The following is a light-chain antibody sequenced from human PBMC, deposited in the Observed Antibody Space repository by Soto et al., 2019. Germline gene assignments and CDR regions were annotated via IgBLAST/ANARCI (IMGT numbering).Light chain of an antibody. CDR1: SSNIGAGSN. Sequence: QSVLTQPPSVSGAPRQRVTISCTGRSSNIGAGSNVQWYQLLPGTAPKLLIYGNTNRPSGFPDRFSGSQSGTSASLAITGLQAEDEADYYCQSSDSGLSSPYFFGTGTTVTVL. V-gene: IGLV1-40*01. CDR3: QSSDSGLSSPYF. J-gene: IGLJ1*01. CDR2: GNT.